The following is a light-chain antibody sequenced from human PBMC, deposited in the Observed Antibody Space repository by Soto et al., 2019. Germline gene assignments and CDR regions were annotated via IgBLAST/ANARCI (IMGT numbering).Light chain of an antibody. CDR1: QRVSSY. J-gene: IGKJ4*01. CDR2: GVS. V-gene: IGKV3-15*01. CDR3: QQYNNWPLT. Sequence: EILMTQSPATLSESPGESATLSCSASQRVSSYLAWYQQKPGQAPRLLIYGVSTRANGVPARFSGSGSGTVFTLTISSLQSEDFAVYYCQQYNNWPLTFGGGTKVEIK.